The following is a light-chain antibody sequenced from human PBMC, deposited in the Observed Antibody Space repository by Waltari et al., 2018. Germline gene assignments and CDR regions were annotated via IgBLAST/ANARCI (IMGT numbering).Light chain of an antibody. CDR1: QSVNSC. CDR3: QQYSSFPWT. CDR2: KAS. Sequence: DIQMTQSPSTLSASVGDRVTITCRASQSVNSCLAWHQQKPGKAPNLLIYKASVLENGVPSRFSGSGSATDFTLTISSLQPDDFATYYCQQYSSFPWTFGQGTKVEIK. V-gene: IGKV1-5*03. J-gene: IGKJ1*01.